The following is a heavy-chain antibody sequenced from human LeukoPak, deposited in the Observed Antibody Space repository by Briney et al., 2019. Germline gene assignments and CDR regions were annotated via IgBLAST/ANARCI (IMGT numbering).Heavy chain of an antibody. CDR1: GYTFTSYD. D-gene: IGHD2-2*01. J-gene: IGHJ5*02. V-gene: IGHV1-8*01. Sequence: ASVKVSCKASGYTFTSYDINWVRQATGQGLEWMGWMNPNSGNTGYAQKFQGRVTMTRDTSISTAYMDLSRLRSDDTAVYYCAREGDVVADVNWFDPWGQGTLVTVSS. CDR2: MNPNSGNT. CDR3: AREGDVVADVNWFDP.